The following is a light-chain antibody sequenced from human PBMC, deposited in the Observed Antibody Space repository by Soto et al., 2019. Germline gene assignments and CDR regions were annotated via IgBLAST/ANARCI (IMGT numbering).Light chain of an antibody. CDR2: AAS. J-gene: IGKJ4*01. CDR3: QQLESYPST. Sequence: IQLTQSPSSLSASVGARVPITGRARQGISNFLAWYTQNPGKAPTLLIYAASTLQSGVPSRFSGSGSGTDFTLTISSLQPEDFATYYCQQLESYPSTFGGGTKVDIK. CDR1: QGISNF. V-gene: IGKV1-9*01.